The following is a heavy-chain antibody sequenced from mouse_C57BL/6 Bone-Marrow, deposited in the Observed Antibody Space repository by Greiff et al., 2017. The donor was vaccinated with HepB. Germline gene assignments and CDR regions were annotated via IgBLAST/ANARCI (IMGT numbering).Heavy chain of an antibody. CDR1: GYTFTSYW. J-gene: IGHJ2*01. CDR3: ARERNYVSS. D-gene: IGHD1-1*01. Sequence: VKLQQPGAELVKPGASVKLSCKASGYTFTSYWMQWVKQRPGQGLEWIEEIDPSDSYTNYNQKFKGKATLTIDTSSSTPYMQLRSLTSEDSAVYYCARERNYVSSWGQGTTLTVSS. V-gene: IGHV1-50*01. CDR2: IDPSDSYT.